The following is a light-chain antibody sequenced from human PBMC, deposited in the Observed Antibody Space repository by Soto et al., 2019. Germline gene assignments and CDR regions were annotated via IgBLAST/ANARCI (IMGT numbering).Light chain of an antibody. CDR2: TTS. V-gene: IGKV1-39*01. Sequence: IQMTQSPSSLSASVGDRVTITCRASQSIRHDLNWYQQRPGKAPKLLIYTTSNLESGVPSRFSGSGSGTDFTLTINNLQPEDFGTYFCQQGFSRPRTFGQGTKVDIK. CDR1: QSIRHD. CDR3: QQGFSRPRT. J-gene: IGKJ1*01.